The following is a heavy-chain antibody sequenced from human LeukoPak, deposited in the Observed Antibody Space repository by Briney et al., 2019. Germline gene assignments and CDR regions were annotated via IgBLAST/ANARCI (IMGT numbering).Heavy chain of an antibody. V-gene: IGHV1-2*02. CDR1: GYTFTGYY. D-gene: IGHD2-2*02. CDR3: ARQGYCDTTACYTAAFDI. CDR2: INPGNGGT. J-gene: IGHJ3*02. Sequence: GASVTVSCTASGYTFTGYYMHWVRQAPGQGLEWMGWINPGNGGTNYAQKFQGRVTMTRDTSINTAYMELSRLRPDDPAVYYCARQGYCDTTACYTAAFDIWGQGTMVTVSS.